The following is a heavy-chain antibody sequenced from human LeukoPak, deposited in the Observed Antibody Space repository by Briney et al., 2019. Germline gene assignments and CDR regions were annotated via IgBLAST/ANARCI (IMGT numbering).Heavy chain of an antibody. J-gene: IGHJ4*02. CDR3: ARRIAAAGTGYFDY. Sequence: SVKVSCKASGGTFSSYAISWMRQAPGQGLEWMGGIIHIGGTANYAQKFQGRVTITAHETTSTAYMELSSLRSEDTAVYYCARRIAAAGTGYFDYWGQGTLVTVSS. CDR2: IIHIGGTA. V-gene: IGHV1-69*13. CDR1: GGTFSSYA. D-gene: IGHD6-13*01.